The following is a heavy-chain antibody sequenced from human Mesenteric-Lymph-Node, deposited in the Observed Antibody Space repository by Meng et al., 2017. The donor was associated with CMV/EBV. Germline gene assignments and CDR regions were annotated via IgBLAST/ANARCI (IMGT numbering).Heavy chain of an antibody. Sequence: AASGFTFSSFWMVWVRQTPGKGLVWVSRINGDGSSISYADPVKGRFTISRDNAKNTLFLQMNSLRAEDTGTYYCARKGYDFAAAFDVWGQGAMVTVSS. CDR3: ARKGYDFAAAFDV. V-gene: IGHV3-74*01. CDR1: GFTFSSFW. CDR2: INGDGSSI. J-gene: IGHJ3*01. D-gene: IGHD5-12*01.